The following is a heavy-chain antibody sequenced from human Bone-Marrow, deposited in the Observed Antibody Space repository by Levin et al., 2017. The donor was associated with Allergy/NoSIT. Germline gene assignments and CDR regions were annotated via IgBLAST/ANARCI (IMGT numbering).Heavy chain of an antibody. CDR3: ARHRWTGDYSNLFDP. D-gene: IGHD4-11*01. Sequence: SETLSLTCTVSGGSISSYYWSWIRQPPGKGLEWIGYIYYSGSTNYNPSLKSRVTISVDTSKNQFSLKLSSVTAADTAVYYCARHRWTGDYSNLFDPWGQGTLVTVSS. V-gene: IGHV4-59*08. CDR1: GGSISSYY. J-gene: IGHJ5*02. CDR2: IYYSGST.